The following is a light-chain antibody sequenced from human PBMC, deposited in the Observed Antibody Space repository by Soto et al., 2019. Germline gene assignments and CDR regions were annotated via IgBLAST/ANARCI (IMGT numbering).Light chain of an antibody. V-gene: IGLV2-23*02. J-gene: IGLJ1*01. CDR2: EVS. CDR1: SRDVESYNV. Sequence: QFVLTQPASMSGSPGQWIAISCTGTSRDVESYNVVSCYQQHPVKAPNLLIYEVSNRPSGVSDRFSGSKSPNTASLTIFGLQAEDEADYHCCSYAGSSSAYVFGTGTQVTVL. CDR3: CSYAGSSSAYV.